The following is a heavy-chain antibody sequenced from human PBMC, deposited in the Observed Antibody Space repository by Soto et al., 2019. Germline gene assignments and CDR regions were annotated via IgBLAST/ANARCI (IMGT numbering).Heavy chain of an antibody. D-gene: IGHD3-10*01. CDR1: GYTFTSYY. V-gene: IGHV1-46*01. Sequence: GASVKVSCKASGYTFTSYYMHWVRQAPGQGLEWMGIINPSGGSPSYAQKFQGRVTMTRDTSTSTVYMDLSSLRSEDTAVYYCASSVSTITMVRGVSLTEDTLDYWGQGTLVTVSS. J-gene: IGHJ4*02. CDR2: INPSGGSP. CDR3: ASSVSTITMVRGVSLTEDTLDY.